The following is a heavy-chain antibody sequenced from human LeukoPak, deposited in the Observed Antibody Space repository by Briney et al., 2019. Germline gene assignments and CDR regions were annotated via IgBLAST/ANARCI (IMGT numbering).Heavy chain of an antibody. Sequence: SETLSLTCTVSGGSISSGDYYWSWIRQPPGKGLEWIGYIYYSGSTYYNPSLKSRVTISVDTSRNQFSLKLSSVTAADTAVYYCARDTDYGFLYWGQGTLVTVPS. CDR3: ARDTDYGFLY. V-gene: IGHV4-30-4*08. CDR2: IYYSGST. D-gene: IGHD4-17*01. CDR1: GGSISSGDYY. J-gene: IGHJ4*02.